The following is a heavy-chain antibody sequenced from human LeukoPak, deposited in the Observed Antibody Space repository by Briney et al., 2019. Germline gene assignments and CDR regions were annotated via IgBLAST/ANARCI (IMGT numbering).Heavy chain of an antibody. CDR3: AGGSSTWHDW. CDR2: INSDVSST. D-gene: IGHD6-13*01. Sequence: GGSLRLSCAASGFNFCSFWMHWVRQAPGKGLVWVSRINSDVSSTTVKGRFTISRDNAKNTLYLQMNSLRAEDTAVYYCAGGSSTWHDWWGQGTLVTVS. V-gene: IGHV3-74*01. J-gene: IGHJ4*02. CDR1: GFNFCSFW.